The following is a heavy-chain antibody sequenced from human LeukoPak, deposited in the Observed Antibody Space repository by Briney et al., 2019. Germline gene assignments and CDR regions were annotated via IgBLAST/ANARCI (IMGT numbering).Heavy chain of an antibody. D-gene: IGHD3-9*01. CDR1: GGSISSYY. CDR2: IYTSGST. V-gene: IGHV4-4*07. J-gene: IGHJ4*02. CDR3: ARGDYDILTGYLGFDY. Sequence: SETLSLTCTVSGGSISSYYWSWIRQPAGKGLEWIGRIYTSGSTNYNPSLKSRVTMSVDTSKNQFSLKLSSVTAADTAVYYCARGDYDILTGYLGFDYWGQETLVTVSS.